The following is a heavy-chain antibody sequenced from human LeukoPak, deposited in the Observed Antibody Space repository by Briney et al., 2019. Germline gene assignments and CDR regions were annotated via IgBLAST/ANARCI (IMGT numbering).Heavy chain of an antibody. CDR3: ARGPNYYDSGGYYSYYYYMDV. CDR1: GYTFTGYY. V-gene: IGHV1-2*02. J-gene: IGHJ6*03. Sequence: ASVKVSCKASGYTFTGYYMHWVRQAPGQGLEEMGWINPNSGGTNYAQKFQGRVTMTRDTSISTAYMDLSRLRSDDTAVYSCARGPNYYDSGGYYSYYYYMDVWGKGTTVTVSS. CDR2: INPNSGGT. D-gene: IGHD3-22*01.